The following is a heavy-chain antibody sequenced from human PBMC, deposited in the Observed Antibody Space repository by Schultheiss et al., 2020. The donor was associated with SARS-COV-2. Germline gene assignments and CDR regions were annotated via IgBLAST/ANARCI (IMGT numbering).Heavy chain of an antibody. V-gene: IGHV3-66*01. Sequence: GGSLRLSCAASGFTFSSYSMNWVRQAPGKGLEWVSVIYSGGSTYYADSVKGRFTISRDNSKNTLYLQMNSLRAEDTAVYYCAVVGEMADYWGQGTLVTVSS. D-gene: IGHD5-24*01. J-gene: IGHJ4*02. CDR2: IYSGGST. CDR1: GFTFSSYS. CDR3: AVVGEMADY.